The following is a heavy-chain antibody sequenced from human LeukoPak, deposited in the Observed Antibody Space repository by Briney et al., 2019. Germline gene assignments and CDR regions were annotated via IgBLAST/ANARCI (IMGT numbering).Heavy chain of an antibody. CDR1: GFTFSSYT. CDR2: ISYDGSNK. Sequence: GGSLRLSCVASGFTFSSYTVHWVRQAPGKGLEWVTMISYDGSNKYHADSVKGRFSISRDNSKRTLYLQMTSLRAEDTAVYYCARDSGHYYDSSGCFDYWGQGTLVTVSS. D-gene: IGHD3-22*01. V-gene: IGHV3-30*01. J-gene: IGHJ4*02. CDR3: ARDSGHYYDSSGCFDY.